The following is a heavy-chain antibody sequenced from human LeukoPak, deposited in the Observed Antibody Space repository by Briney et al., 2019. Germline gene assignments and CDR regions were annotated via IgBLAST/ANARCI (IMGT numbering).Heavy chain of an antibody. Sequence: PSETLSLTCTVSGGSISSSSYYWSWIRQPPGKGLEWIGYIYYSGSTNYNPSLKSRVTISVDTFRNQFSLKLSSVTAADTAVYYCARGGLRGAIAAVDYYYYMDVWSKGTTVTVSS. CDR1: GGSISSSSYY. CDR2: IYYSGST. J-gene: IGHJ6*03. V-gene: IGHV4-61*01. D-gene: IGHD6-13*01. CDR3: ARGGLRGAIAAVDYYYYMDV.